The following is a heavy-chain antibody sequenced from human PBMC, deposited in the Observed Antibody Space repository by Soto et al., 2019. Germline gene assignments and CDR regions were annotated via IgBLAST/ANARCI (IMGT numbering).Heavy chain of an antibody. CDR1: GGSISSYY. CDR2: IYYSGST. CDR3: ARGIIAPDGNWFDP. J-gene: IGHJ5*02. D-gene: IGHD6-13*01. V-gene: IGHV4-59*12. Sequence: SETLSLTCTVSGGSISSYYWSWIRQPPGKGLEWIGYIYYSGSTNYNPSLKSRVTISVDTSKNQFSLSLSSVTAADTAVYYCARGIIAPDGNWFDPWGQGTLVTVSS.